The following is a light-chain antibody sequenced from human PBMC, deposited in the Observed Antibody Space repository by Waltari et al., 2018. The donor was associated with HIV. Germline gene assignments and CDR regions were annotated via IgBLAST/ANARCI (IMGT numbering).Light chain of an antibody. CDR2: LDD. J-gene: IGLJ2*01. CDR1: ESNIGNNG. V-gene: IGLV1-36*01. Sequence: QSVLTQPPSVSEAPRQRVTLPCSGSESNIGNNGVNWYQQIAGKPPKLLIYLDDIPPSGVSDRFSGSKSGTSASLAIRGLQSDDEADYYCAVWDDSVNGPVFGGGTKLTVL. CDR3: AVWDDSVNGPV.